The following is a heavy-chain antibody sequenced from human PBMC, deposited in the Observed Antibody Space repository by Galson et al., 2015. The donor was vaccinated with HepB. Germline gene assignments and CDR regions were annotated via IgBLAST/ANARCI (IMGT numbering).Heavy chain of an antibody. CDR2: IKSKSDGGTT. D-gene: IGHD3-22*01. CDR3: TTDKYYYDSSGYFRGY. Sequence: SLRLSCAASGFTFSNGWMSWVRQAPGKGLEWVGRIKSKSDGGTTDYAAPVKGRFSISREDSKNTLCLQLNSLKTEDTAVYYCTTDKYYYDSSGYFRGYWGQGTLVTVSS. CDR1: GFTFSNGW. V-gene: IGHV3-15*01. J-gene: IGHJ4*02.